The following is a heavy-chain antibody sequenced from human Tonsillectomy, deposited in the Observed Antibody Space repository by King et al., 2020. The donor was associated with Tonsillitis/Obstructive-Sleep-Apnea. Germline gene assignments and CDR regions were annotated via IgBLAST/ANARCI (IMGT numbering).Heavy chain of an antibody. CDR1: GFTVRSNY. Sequence: VQLVESGGGLIQPGGSLRLSCAASGFTVRSNYMSWVRQAPGKGLEWVSVIYSDDNTYYADSVKGRFTISRDNSKNTLYVQINSLGADDTAVYYCARVRSGSYEYWGQGTLVTVSS. CDR2: IYSDDNT. J-gene: IGHJ4*02. D-gene: IGHD1-26*01. V-gene: IGHV3-53*01. CDR3: ARVRSGSYEY.